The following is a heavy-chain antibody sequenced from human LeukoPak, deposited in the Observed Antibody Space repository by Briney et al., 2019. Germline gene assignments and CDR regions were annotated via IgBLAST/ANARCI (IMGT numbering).Heavy chain of an antibody. CDR2: IWYDGTNK. D-gene: IGHD5-18*01. Sequence: ARSLRLSCAASGFTFTSYGMHWVRQAPGKRLEWVAFIWYDGTNKYYADSVKGRFTISRDNSKNTLYLQMNSLRAEDTAVYYCARDTYSYGNQYFDYWGQGTLVTVSS. V-gene: IGHV3-33*01. CDR1: GFTFTSYG. J-gene: IGHJ4*02. CDR3: ARDTYSYGNQYFDY.